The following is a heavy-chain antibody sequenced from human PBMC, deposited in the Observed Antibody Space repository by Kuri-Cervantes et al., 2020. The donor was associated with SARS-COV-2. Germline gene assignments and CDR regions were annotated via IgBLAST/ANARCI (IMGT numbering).Heavy chain of an antibody. CDR2: IYYSGST. CDR3: ARRRGGYCSSTSCPGYFDY. Sequence: SETLSLTCTVSGGSISSYYWSWIRQPPGKGLEWIGYIYYSGSTNDNPSLKSRVTISVDTSKNQFSLKLSSVTAADTAVYYCARRRGGYCSSTSCPGYFDYWGQGTLVTVSS. CDR1: GGSISSYY. J-gene: IGHJ4*02. D-gene: IGHD2-2*01. V-gene: IGHV4-59*08.